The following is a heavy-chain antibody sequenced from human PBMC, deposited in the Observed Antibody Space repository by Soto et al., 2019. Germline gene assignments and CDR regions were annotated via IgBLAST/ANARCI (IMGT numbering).Heavy chain of an antibody. Sequence: PSETLALTFPISWYILSHNNAPLSLIPPSPTKGPEGLGRTYYKSKQYNDYAVSVKSRIPINPDTSKNQFSLQLHSVTPEDTAVYYCARGSYTSTWSWGQGTLVTVSS. D-gene: IGHD6-13*01. V-gene: IGHV6-1*01. CDR3: ARGSYTSTWS. CDR1: WYILSHNNAP. CDR2: TYYKSKQYN. J-gene: IGHJ5*02.